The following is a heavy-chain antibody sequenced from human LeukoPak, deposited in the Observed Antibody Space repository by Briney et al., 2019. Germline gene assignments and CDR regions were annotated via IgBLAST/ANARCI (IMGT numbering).Heavy chain of an antibody. CDR2: INPSGGST. CDR3: ARDLGHGIAAAGNADDAFDI. D-gene: IGHD6-13*01. V-gene: IGHV1-46*01. J-gene: IGHJ3*02. Sequence: ASVKVSCKASGYTFTSYYMHWVRQAPGQGLEWMGIINPSGGSTSYAQKFQGRVTMTRDMSTSTVYMELSSLRSEDTAVYYCARDLGHGIAAAGNADDAFDIWGQGTMVTVSS. CDR1: GYTFTSYY.